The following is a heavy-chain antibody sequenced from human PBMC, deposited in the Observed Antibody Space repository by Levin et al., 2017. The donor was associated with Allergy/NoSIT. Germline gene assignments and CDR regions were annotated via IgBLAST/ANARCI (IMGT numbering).Heavy chain of an antibody. V-gene: IGHV3-13*01. Sequence: HPGGSLRLSCAASGFTFSSYDMHWVRQATGKGLEWVSAIGTAGDTYYPGSVKGRFTISRENAKNSLYLQMNSLRAGDTAVYYCARAGPKTSNYYYGMDVWGQGTTVTVSS. CDR3: ARAGPKTSNYYYGMDV. J-gene: IGHJ6*02. CDR2: IGTAGDT. CDR1: GFTFSSYD.